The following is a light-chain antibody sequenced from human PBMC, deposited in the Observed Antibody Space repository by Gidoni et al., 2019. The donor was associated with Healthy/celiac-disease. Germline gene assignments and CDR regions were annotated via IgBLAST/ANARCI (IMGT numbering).Light chain of an antibody. V-gene: IGKV1-33*01. CDR3: QQYDNLPLT. CDR2: DAS. CDR1: QDISNY. Sequence: DIQMTQSPYPLSASVGDRVTITGQASQDISNYLNWYQQKPGKAPKLLIYDASNLETGVPSRFSGIGSGSDFTFTISSLQPEDIATYYCQQYDNLPLTFGGGTKVEIK. J-gene: IGKJ4*01.